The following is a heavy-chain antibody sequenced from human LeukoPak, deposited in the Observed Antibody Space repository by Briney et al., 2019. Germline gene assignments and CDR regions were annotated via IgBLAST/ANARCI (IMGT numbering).Heavy chain of an antibody. CDR1: GFTLDDYA. V-gene: IGHV3-9*01. J-gene: IGHJ3*02. CDR3: AKDRGYNWNGGGDDAFDI. D-gene: IGHD1-1*01. CDR2: ISWNSGSI. Sequence: GRSLRLSCAASGFTLDDYAMHWVRQAPGKGLEWVSGISWNSGSIGYADSVKGRFTISRDNAKNSLDLQMNSLRAEDTALYYCAKDRGYNWNGGGDDAFDIWGQGTMVTVSS.